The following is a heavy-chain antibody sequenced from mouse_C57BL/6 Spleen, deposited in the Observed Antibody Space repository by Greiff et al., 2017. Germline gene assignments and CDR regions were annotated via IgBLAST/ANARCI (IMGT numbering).Heavy chain of an antibody. Sequence: QVQLQQSGPELVKPGASVKISCKASGYAFSSSWMNWVKQRPGKGLEWIGRIYPGDGDTNYNGKFKGKATLTADKSSSTAYMQLSSLTSEDSAVYFCARDYDVETWFAYWGQGTLVTVSA. V-gene: IGHV1-82*01. J-gene: IGHJ3*01. D-gene: IGHD2-4*01. CDR1: GYAFSSSW. CDR2: IYPGDGDT. CDR3: ARDYDVETWFAY.